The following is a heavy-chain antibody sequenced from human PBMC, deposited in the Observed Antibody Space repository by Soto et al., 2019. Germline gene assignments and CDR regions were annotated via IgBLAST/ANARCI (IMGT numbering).Heavy chain of an antibody. J-gene: IGHJ4*02. CDR3: ARDSWVVGHTQENAFDY. CDR1: GYTFTSYY. D-gene: IGHD1-26*01. Sequence: QVQLVQSGAEVKKPGASVKVSCKASGYTFTSYYMHWVRQAPGQGLEWMGIINPSGGSTSYSQKFQGGVTMTRDTSTSTVYMELSSLRSEDTAVYYCARDSWVVGHTQENAFDYWGQGTLVTVSS. CDR2: INPSGGST. V-gene: IGHV1-46*03.